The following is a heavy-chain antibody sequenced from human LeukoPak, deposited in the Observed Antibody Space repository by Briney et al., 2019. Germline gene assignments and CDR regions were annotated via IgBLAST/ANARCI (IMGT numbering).Heavy chain of an antibody. Sequence: SETLSLTCAVYGGSFSGYYWSWIRQPPGKGLEWIGEINHSGSTNYNPSLKSRVTISVDTSKNQFSLKLSSVTAADTAVYYCARASTMVRGVIFLIYGMDVWGQGTTVTVSS. V-gene: IGHV4-34*01. J-gene: IGHJ6*02. CDR1: GGSFSGYY. CDR2: INHSGST. D-gene: IGHD3-10*01. CDR3: ARASTMVRGVIFLIYGMDV.